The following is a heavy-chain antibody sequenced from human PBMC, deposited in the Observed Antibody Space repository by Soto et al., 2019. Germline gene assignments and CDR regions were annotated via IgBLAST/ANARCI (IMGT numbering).Heavy chain of an antibody. V-gene: IGHV1-69*01. Sequence: QVQLVQSGAEVKKPGSSVKVSCKASGGTFSSYAVSWVRQAPGQGLEWMGGIIPIFGTANYAQKFQGRVTITADESTSTAYTELSSLRSEDTAVYYCASPAAMNWAWNYWGQGTLVTVSS. CDR3: ASPAAMNWAWNY. CDR1: GGTFSSYA. CDR2: IIPIFGTA. D-gene: IGHD2-2*01. J-gene: IGHJ4*02.